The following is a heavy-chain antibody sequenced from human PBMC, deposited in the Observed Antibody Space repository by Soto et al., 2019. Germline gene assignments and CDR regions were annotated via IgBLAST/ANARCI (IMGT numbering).Heavy chain of an antibody. CDR2: IYYSGST. CDR3: ARAVGTYLNYRENWFNP. Sequence: PSETLSLTCTVSGGSISSGGYYWSWIRQHPGKGLEWIGYIYYSGSTYYNPSLRSRVTISVDTSKNQFSLKLSSVTAADTAVYYCARAVGTYLNYRENWFNPWGQGTLVTVSS. V-gene: IGHV4-30-4*08. CDR1: GGSISSGGYY. D-gene: IGHD1-26*01. J-gene: IGHJ5*02.